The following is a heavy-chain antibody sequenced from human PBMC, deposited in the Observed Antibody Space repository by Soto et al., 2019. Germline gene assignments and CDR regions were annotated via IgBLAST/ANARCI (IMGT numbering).Heavy chain of an antibody. CDR2: INPSGGST. Sequence: GFSVKGACKASGYTFTSYYMHWGRQAPGQGLEWMGIINPSGGSTSYAQKFQGRVTMTRDTSTSTVYMELSSLRSEDTAVYYCARPLWFDTSGFDYWAEGILVTVPS. J-gene: IGHJ4*02. CDR1: GYTFTSYY. CDR3: ARPLWFDTSGFDY. V-gene: IGHV1-46*01. D-gene: IGHD3-10*01.